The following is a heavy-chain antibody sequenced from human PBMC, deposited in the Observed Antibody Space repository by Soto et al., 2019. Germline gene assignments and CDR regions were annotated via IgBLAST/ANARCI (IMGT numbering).Heavy chain of an antibody. CDR2: INGGDEYT. V-gene: IGHV1-3*01. D-gene: IGHD1-1*01. CDR3: VRDWQTSGFDY. J-gene: IGHJ4*02. CDR1: GYTFTNYA. Sequence: QVQLVQSGAEVKKPGASVKISCKASGYTFTNYAIHWVRQAPGQGLECMGWINGGDEYTKHSQKFQGRVTITKDVSANIVYMELSILTSEDTAVYFCVRDWQTSGFDYWGQGTQVTV.